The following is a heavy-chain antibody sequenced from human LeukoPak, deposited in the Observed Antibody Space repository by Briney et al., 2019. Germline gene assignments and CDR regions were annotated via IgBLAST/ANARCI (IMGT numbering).Heavy chain of an antibody. Sequence: PGGSLRLSCAASGFTFSSYAMHWVRQAPGKGLEWVAVISYEGSNKYYADSVKGRFTIPRDKSKNTLYLQMNSLRAEDTAVYYCARDSGEMATTYVFDYWGQGTLVTVSS. CDR1: GFTFSSYA. J-gene: IGHJ4*02. D-gene: IGHD5-24*01. CDR2: ISYEGSNK. CDR3: ARDSGEMATTYVFDY. V-gene: IGHV3-30-3*01.